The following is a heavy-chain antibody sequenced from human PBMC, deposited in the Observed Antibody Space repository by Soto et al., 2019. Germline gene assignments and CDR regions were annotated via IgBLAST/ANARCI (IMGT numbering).Heavy chain of an antibody. CDR1: GFTFDDYA. D-gene: IGHD1-26*01. J-gene: IGHJ5*02. CDR2: ISWNSGSI. CDR3: AKDFLPGRVGMCWFDP. Sequence: PGGSLRLSCAASGFTFDDYAMHWVRQAPGKGLEWVSGISWNSGSIGYADSVKGRFTISRDNAKNSLYLQMNSLRAEDTALYYCAKDFLPGRVGMCWFDPWGQGTLVTSPQ. V-gene: IGHV3-9*01.